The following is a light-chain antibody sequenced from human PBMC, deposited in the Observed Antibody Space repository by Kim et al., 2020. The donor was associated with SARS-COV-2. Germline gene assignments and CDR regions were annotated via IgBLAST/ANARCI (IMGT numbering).Light chain of an antibody. CDR2: QDS. V-gene: IGLV3-1*01. CDR1: KLGDKY. CDR3: QAWDNSFWV. J-gene: IGLJ3*02. Sequence: VSPGQTASITCSGDKLGDKYACWYQQKPGQSPVLVIYQDSKRPSGIPERFSGSNSGNTATLTISGTQAMDEADYYCQAWDNSFWVFGGGTQLTVL.